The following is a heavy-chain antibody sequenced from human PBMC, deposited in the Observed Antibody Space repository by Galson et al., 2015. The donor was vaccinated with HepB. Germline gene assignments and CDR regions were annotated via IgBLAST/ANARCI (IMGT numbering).Heavy chain of an antibody. V-gene: IGHV1-69*13. CDR1: GGTFSSYA. J-gene: IGHJ4*02. CDR3: ARKNDYGGTPLFDY. Sequence: SVKVSCKASGGTFSSYAISWVRQAPGQGLEWMGGIIPIFGTANYAQKFQGRVTITADESTSTAYMELSSLRSEDTAVYYCARKNDYGGTPLFDYWGQGTLVTVSS. D-gene: IGHD4-23*01. CDR2: IIPIFGTA.